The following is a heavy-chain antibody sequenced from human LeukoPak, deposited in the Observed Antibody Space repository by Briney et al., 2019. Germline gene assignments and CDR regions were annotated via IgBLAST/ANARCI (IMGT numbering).Heavy chain of an antibody. D-gene: IGHD3-16*01. CDR2: IIPIFETP. CDR3: AKQGALRQDYYISV. V-gene: IGHV1-69*06. J-gene: IGHJ6*03. CDR1: CASFSSYA. Sequence: SVKVSCKASCASFSSYAISWVRQAPGQGLEWMGRIIPIFETPNYAQRFQGRVTITADIVSSTAYMEVNNLTSEDTAVYFCAKQGALRQDYYISVSRKGSTVTVSS.